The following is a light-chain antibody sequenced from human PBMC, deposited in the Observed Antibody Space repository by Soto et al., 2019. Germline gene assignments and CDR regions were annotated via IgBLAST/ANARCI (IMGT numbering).Light chain of an antibody. CDR2: DTS. Sequence: TQSPASLSASPGEGATISCRASQGIGDNLAWYQQKPGQTPRLLIYDTSTRATGVPARFSGSRSGTEFTLTINSLQPEDFAVYYCQRYNNYPLTFGGGTKVESK. CDR3: QRYNNYPLT. J-gene: IGKJ4*01. CDR1: QGIGDN. V-gene: IGKV3-15*01.